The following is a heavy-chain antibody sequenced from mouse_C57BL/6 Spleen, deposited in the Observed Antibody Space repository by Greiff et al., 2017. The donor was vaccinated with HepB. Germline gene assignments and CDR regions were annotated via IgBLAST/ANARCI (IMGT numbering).Heavy chain of an antibody. J-gene: IGHJ2*01. V-gene: IGHV1-26*01. CDR3: ARWGLLPDY. Sequence: EVQLQQSGPELVKPGASVKISCKASGYTFTDYYMNWVKQSHGKSLEWIGDINPNNGGTSYNQKFKGKATLTVDKSSRTAYMELRSLTSEDSAVYYCARWGLLPDYWGQGTTLTVSS. CDR2: INPNNGGT. D-gene: IGHD2-3*01. CDR1: GYTFTDYY.